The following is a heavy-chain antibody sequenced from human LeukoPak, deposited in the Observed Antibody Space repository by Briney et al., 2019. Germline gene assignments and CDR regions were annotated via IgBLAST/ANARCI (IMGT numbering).Heavy chain of an antibody. CDR2: ISSSGRSI. V-gene: IGHV3-48*03. Sequence: GGSLRLSCAASGFTFSSYEMNWVRQAPGKGLEWVSYISSSGRSIYYADSVKGRFTISRDIARNSLYLKMNSLRAEDTAVYFCARDIEPDAFDIWGQGTMVTVSS. CDR3: ARDIEPDAFDI. D-gene: IGHD1-14*01. CDR1: GFTFSSYE. J-gene: IGHJ3*02.